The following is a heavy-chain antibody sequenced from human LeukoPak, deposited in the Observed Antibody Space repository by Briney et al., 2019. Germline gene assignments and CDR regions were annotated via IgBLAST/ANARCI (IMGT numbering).Heavy chain of an antibody. CDR1: GFSLSTNEVA. CDR3: AHRGYSKRFDP. V-gene: IGHV2-5*01. Sequence: SGPTLVNPTQTLTLTCTFSGFSLSTNEVAVGWIRQPPGKALEWLALIYWNDDKRYSPSLKSRLTITKDTSKNQVVLTMTNMDPVDTATYYCAHRGYSKRFDPWGQGTLVTVSS. CDR2: IYWNDDK. D-gene: IGHD5-18*01. J-gene: IGHJ5*02.